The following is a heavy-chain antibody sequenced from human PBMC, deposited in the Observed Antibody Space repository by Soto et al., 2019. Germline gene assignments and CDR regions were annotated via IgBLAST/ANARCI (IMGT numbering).Heavy chain of an antibody. CDR2: IYYSGSI. J-gene: IGHJ5*02. CDR3: ARHRINRGSWYWVDP. CDR1: GGSISSSDRY. Sequence: PSETLSLTCTVSGGSISSSDRYWAWIRQPPGKGLEWLATIYYSGSIYYSPSLKSRATISVDTSKNQISLNLTSVTAADTALYYCARHRINRGSWYWVDPWGQGTLVTVSS. V-gene: IGHV4-39*01. D-gene: IGHD6-13*01.